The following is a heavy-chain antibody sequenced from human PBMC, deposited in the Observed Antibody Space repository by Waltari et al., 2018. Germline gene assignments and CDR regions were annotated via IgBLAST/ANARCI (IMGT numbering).Heavy chain of an antibody. CDR1: GYTFTSYD. CDR2: MNPNSGNT. CDR3: ARRIGYSGSYQFDY. J-gene: IGHJ4*02. Sequence: QVQLVQSGAEVKKPGASVKVSCKASGYTFTSYDINWVRQATRQGLEWMGWMNPNSGNTGYAQKFQGRVTITRNTSISTAYMELSSLRSEDTAVYYCARRIGYSGSYQFDYWGQGTLVTVSS. V-gene: IGHV1-8*03. D-gene: IGHD1-26*01.